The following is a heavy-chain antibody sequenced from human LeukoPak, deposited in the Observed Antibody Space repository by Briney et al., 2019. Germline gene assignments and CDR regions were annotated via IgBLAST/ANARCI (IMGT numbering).Heavy chain of an antibody. J-gene: IGHJ4*02. Sequence: GGSLRLSCAASGFTFSSYSRNWVRQAPGKGLEWVSAISGSGGSTYYADSVKGRFTISRDNSKNTLYLQMNSLRAEDTAVYYCAKDLDSIAAAIFDNWGQGTLVTVSS. CDR1: GFTFSSYS. V-gene: IGHV3-23*01. CDR2: ISGSGGST. CDR3: AKDLDSIAAAIFDN. D-gene: IGHD6-13*01.